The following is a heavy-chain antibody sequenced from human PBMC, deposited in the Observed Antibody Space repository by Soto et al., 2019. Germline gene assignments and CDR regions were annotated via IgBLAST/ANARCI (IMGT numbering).Heavy chain of an antibody. J-gene: IGHJ4*02. CDR1: GFTFSSYA. CDR2: ISYDGSNK. CDR3: ARDVKRSDYFDY. V-gene: IGHV3-30-3*01. Sequence: GGSLRLSCAASGFTFSSYAMHWVRQAPGKGLEWVAVISYDGSNKYYADSVKGRFTISRDNSKNTLYLQMNSLRAEDTAVYYCARDVKRSDYFDYWGQGTLVTV. D-gene: IGHD6-25*01.